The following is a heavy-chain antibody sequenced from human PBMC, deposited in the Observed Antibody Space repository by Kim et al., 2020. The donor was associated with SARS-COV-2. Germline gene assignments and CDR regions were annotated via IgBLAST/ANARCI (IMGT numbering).Heavy chain of an antibody. V-gene: IGHV3-30-3*01. CDR1: GFTFSSYA. D-gene: IGHD7-27*01. CDR2: ISYDGSKK. CDR3: ARDWGPELY. Sequence: GGSLRLSCAASGFTFSSYAMHWVRQAPGKGLEWVAVISYDGSKKYYADSVKGRFTISRDNSKNTLYLQMNSLRAEDTAVYYCARDWGPELYWGQGTLVTVSS. J-gene: IGHJ4*02.